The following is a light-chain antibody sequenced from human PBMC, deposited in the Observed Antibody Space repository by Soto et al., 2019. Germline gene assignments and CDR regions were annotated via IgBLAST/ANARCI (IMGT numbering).Light chain of an antibody. CDR3: SSYGGGNNFYV. J-gene: IGLJ1*01. Sequence: QSVLTQPAAVSGSPGQSITISCTGTSSDIGGYNFVSWYHQHPGKAPKLMIYEVSNRPSGVSDRFSGSKSGNTASLTISGLQAEDEADYYCSSYGGGNNFYVFGTGTKVTVL. CDR2: EVS. V-gene: IGLV2-14*01. CDR1: SSDIGGYNF.